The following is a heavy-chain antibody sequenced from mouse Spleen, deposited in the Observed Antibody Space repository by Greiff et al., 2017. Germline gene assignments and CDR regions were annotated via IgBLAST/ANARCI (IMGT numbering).Heavy chain of an antibody. CDR3: ARGGIHFDY. CDR2: ISSGGST. J-gene: IGHJ2*01. Sequence: EVMLVESGGGLVKPGGSLKLSCAASGFTFSSYAMSWVRQTPEKRLEWVASISSGGSTYYPDSVKGRFTISRDNARNILYLQMSSLRSEDTAMYYCARGGIHFDYWGQGTTLTVSS. CDR1: GFTFSSYA. V-gene: IGHV5-6-5*01.